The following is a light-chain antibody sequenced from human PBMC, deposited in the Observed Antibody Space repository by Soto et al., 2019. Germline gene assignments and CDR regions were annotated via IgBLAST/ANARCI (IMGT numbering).Light chain of an antibody. J-gene: IGKJ5*01. CDR2: DAS. V-gene: IGKV1-5*01. CDR3: QQYNSYSIT. Sequence: DIQMTHSPSTLPASVGDRVTITCRASQSISNWLAWYQQKPGKAPKLLIYDASSLESGVPSRFSGSGSGTEFTLTISSLQPDDFATYYCQQYNSYSITFGQGTRLETK. CDR1: QSISNW.